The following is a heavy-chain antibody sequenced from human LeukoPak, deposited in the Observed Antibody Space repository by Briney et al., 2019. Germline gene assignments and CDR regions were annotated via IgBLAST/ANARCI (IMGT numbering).Heavy chain of an antibody. CDR1: GFTFDDYA. D-gene: IGHD4-11*01. J-gene: IGHJ4*02. Sequence: PGRSLRLSCAASGFTFDDYAMHWVRQAPGKGLEWVSGISWNSGSIGYADSVKGRFTISRDNAKNSLYLQMNSLRAEDTAVYYCAKYLIPSRLQPGTVDYWGQGTLVTVSS. CDR3: AKYLIPSRLQPGTVDY. V-gene: IGHV3-9*01. CDR2: ISWNSGSI.